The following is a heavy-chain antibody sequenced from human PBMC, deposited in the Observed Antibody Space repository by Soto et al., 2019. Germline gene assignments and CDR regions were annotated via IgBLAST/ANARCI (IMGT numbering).Heavy chain of an antibody. J-gene: IGHJ5*02. Sequence: ASVKVSCKASGGTVSSYAISWVRQAPGQGLEWMGGIIPIFGTANYAQKFQGRVTITADESTSTAYMELSSLRSEDTAVYYCARDSIHCISTSCPPNWFDPWGQGTLVTV. CDR1: GGTVSSYA. CDR2: IIPIFGTA. CDR3: ARDSIHCISTSCPPNWFDP. V-gene: IGHV1-69*13. D-gene: IGHD2-2*01.